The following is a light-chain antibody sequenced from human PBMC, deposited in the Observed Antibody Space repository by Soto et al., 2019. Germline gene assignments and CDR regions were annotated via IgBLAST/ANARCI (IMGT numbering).Light chain of an antibody. Sequence: EIVLTQAPGTLSLSPGERSTLSCRASQSVSSSYLAWYQQKHGQAPRXXIYGASSRATGIPDRFSGSGSGTDLTITISRLEPEDCEVYECQQYGSSPKTFGQGTKVDIK. V-gene: IGKV3-20*01. J-gene: IGKJ1*01. CDR3: QQYGSSPKT. CDR2: GAS. CDR1: QSVSSSY.